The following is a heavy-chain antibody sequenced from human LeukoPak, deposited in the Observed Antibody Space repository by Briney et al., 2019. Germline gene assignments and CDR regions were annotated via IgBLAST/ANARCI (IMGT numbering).Heavy chain of an antibody. Sequence: ASVRVSCKASGYTFTSYGISWVRQAPGQGLEWMGWISAYNGNTNYAQKLQGRVTMTTDTSTSTAYMDLRSLRSDDTAVYYCARGGIAVALDAFDIWRQGPMVTVSS. V-gene: IGHV1-18*01. D-gene: IGHD6-19*01. J-gene: IGHJ3*02. CDR3: ARGGIAVALDAFDI. CDR1: GYTFTSYG. CDR2: ISAYNGNT.